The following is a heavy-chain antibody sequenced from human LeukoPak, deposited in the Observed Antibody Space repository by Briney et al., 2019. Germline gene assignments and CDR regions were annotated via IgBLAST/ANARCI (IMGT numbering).Heavy chain of an antibody. D-gene: IGHD3-22*01. Sequence: PGGSLRLSCAASGFTFGSYAMHWVRQAPGKGLEYVSAISSNGGSTYYANSVKGRFTISRDNSKNTLYLQMGSLRAEDMAVYYCAREAQRTLLPWGQGTLVTVSS. J-gene: IGHJ4*02. CDR3: AREAQRTLLP. V-gene: IGHV3-64*01. CDR2: ISSNGGST. CDR1: GFTFGSYA.